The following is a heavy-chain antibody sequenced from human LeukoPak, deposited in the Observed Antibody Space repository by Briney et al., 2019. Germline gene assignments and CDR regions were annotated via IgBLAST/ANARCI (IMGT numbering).Heavy chain of an antibody. CDR2: IKQDGSEK. CDR1: GFTFSSYW. D-gene: IGHD4-23*01. Sequence: PGGSLRLSCAASGFTFSSYWMSWVRQAPGKGLEWVANIKQDGSEKFYVNSVKGRFTISRDNAKNSLQLQMNSLRAEDTAVYYCARDQGRWLGTFDYWGQGTLVTVSS. J-gene: IGHJ4*02. CDR3: ARDQGRWLGTFDY. V-gene: IGHV3-7*03.